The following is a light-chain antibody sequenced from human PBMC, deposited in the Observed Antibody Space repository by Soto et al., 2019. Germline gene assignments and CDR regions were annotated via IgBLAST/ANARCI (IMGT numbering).Light chain of an antibody. CDR3: SSYTSSSTLV. V-gene: IGLV2-14*01. J-gene: IGLJ2*01. CDR2: DVT. Sequence: QSALTQPASVSGSPGQSITLSCTGASSDIGGYNYVSWYQQHPGKAPKLMIYDVTKWPSGVSHRFSGSKSGNTASLTISGLQPEDEADYYCSSYTSSSTLVFGGGTKVTVL. CDR1: SSDIGGYNY.